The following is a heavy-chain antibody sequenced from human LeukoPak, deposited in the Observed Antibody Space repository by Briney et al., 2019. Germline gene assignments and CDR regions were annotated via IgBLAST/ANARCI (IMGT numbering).Heavy chain of an antibody. CDR3: ARGLAVEMATMNYYYYMDV. Sequence: SVKVSCKASGGTFSSYTIGWVRQAPGQGLEWMGRIIPILGIANYAQKFQGRVTITADKSTSTAYMELSSLRSEDTAVYYCARGLAVEMATMNYYYYMDVWGKGTTVTVSS. CDR1: GGTFSSYT. V-gene: IGHV1-69*02. J-gene: IGHJ6*03. D-gene: IGHD5-24*01. CDR2: IIPILGIA.